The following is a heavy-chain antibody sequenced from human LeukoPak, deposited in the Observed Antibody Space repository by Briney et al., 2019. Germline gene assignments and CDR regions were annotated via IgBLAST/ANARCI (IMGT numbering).Heavy chain of an antibody. Sequence: LSLTCTVSGGSISSSSYYWGWIRQPPGKGLEWLSYITSSSSAIYYADSVKGRFTISRDNAKNSLYLQMNSLRAEDTAVYYCARGPRYFDYWGQGALVTVSS. CDR1: GGSISSSSYY. J-gene: IGHJ4*02. CDR2: ITSSSSAI. CDR3: ARGPRYFDY. V-gene: IGHV3-11*04.